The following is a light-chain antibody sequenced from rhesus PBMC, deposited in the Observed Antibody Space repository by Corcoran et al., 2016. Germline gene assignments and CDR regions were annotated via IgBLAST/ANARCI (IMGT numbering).Light chain of an antibody. Sequence: SYELTQPRSVSVSPGQTARVPCGGDNIGGTIVQWYQQKPPLAPILVIYADSERPSGIPERFSGSNSANTATLTISGVAAGDEADYYCQVCDSSSDHPIFGAGTRLTVL. CDR2: ADS. J-gene: IGLJ1*01. V-gene: IGLV3-40*01. CDR1: NIGGTI. CDR3: QVCDSSSDHPI.